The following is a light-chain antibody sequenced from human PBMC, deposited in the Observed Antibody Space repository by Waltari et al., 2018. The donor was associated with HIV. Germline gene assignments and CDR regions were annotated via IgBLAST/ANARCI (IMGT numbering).Light chain of an antibody. CDR2: EVS. CDR1: NSDVGRFNL. J-gene: IGLJ3*02. CDR3: SSYAPSDSLV. V-gene: IGLV2-23*02. Sequence: QSALTQPASVSGSPGQSITISCTGTNSDVGRFNLVSWYQHHPGKPPKLIIYEVSKWPSGVSKRFSGSKSGNTASLTISGLQADDEADYYCSSYAPSDSLVFGGGTKLTVL.